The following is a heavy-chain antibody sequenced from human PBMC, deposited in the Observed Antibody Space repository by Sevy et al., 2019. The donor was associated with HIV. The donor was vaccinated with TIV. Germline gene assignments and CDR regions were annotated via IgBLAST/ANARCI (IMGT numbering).Heavy chain of an antibody. Sequence: GGSLRLSCAASGFTFSSYAMSWVRQAPGKGLEWVSLISESGGNTYYADSVRGRFTISRDNSKNTLYLQINSLRAEDTAVYYCARNLAALPNYYYGMDVWGQGTTVTVSS. V-gene: IGHV3-23*01. CDR3: ARNLAALPNYYYGMDV. CDR1: GFTFSSYA. D-gene: IGHD6-6*01. J-gene: IGHJ6*02. CDR2: ISESGGNT.